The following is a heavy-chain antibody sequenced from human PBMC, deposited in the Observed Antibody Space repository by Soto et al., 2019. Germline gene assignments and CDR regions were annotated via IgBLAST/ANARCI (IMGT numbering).Heavy chain of an antibody. V-gene: IGHV1-69*12. CDR2: IIPIFGTA. Sequence: QVQLVQSGAEVKKPGSSVKVSCKASGGTFSSYAISWVRQAPGQGLEWMGGIIPIFGTANSAQKFQGRVTITADDSTGTAYMELSSLRSEDTAVYYCARHVPAAGYYYGMDVWGQGTTVTVSS. J-gene: IGHJ6*02. CDR3: ARHVPAAGYYYGMDV. CDR1: GGTFSSYA. D-gene: IGHD2-2*01.